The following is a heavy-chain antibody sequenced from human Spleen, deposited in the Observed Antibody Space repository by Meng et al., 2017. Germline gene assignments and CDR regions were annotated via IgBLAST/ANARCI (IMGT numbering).Heavy chain of an antibody. V-gene: IGHV4-59*12. J-gene: IGHJ6*02. Sequence: ESLKISCTVSGGSISSYYWSWIRQPPGKGLEWIGEINHSGSTNYNPSLESRVTISVDTSKNQFSLKLSSVTAADTAVYYCARERGIAAAGTLYYYYGMDVWGQGTTVTVSS. CDR1: GGSISSYY. CDR2: INHSGST. CDR3: ARERGIAAAGTLYYYYGMDV. D-gene: IGHD6-13*01.